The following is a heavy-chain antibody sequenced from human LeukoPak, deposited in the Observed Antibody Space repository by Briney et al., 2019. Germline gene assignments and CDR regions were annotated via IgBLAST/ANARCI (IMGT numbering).Heavy chain of an antibody. J-gene: IGHJ6*02. D-gene: IGHD3-3*01. V-gene: IGHV3-33*01. CDR3: SLYDWSGHDYDMDV. CDR2: IWYDGSNK. Sequence: PAGSLSLSCAESGFTGSSYGMHWVRQAPGKGLEWVAVIWYDGSNKYYADSVKGRFTISRDNSKNTLYLQMNSLKTEDTAVYYCSLYDWSGHDYDMDVWGQGTTVTVSS. CDR1: GFTGSSYG.